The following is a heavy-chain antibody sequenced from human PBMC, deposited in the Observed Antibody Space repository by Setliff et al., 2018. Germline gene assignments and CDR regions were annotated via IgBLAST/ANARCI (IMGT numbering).Heavy chain of an antibody. CDR3: ARAKYGTTTYFES. Sequence: SETLSLTCSVSGDSMGDFYWSWIRQTPGKGLEWIGHISYVGYTVYKPSLQSRVTISADTSKKQLSLTLTSVIVADTAVYYCARAKYGTTTYFESWGPGTLVTVSS. V-gene: IGHV4-59*01. CDR2: ISYVGYT. J-gene: IGHJ4*02. CDR1: GDSMGDFY. D-gene: IGHD1-1*01.